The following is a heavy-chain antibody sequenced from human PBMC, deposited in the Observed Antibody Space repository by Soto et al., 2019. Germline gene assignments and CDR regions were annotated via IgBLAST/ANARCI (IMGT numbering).Heavy chain of an antibody. V-gene: IGHV4-31*03. CDR3: ARDRDTVTTSIFDY. J-gene: IGHJ4*02. CDR1: GGSISSGGYY. Sequence: QVQLQESGPGLVKPSQTLSLTCTVSGGSISSGGYYWSWIRQHPGKGLEWIGYIYYSGSTYYNPSLKSRVTMSVDTSKNQFSLKLSSVTAADTAVYYCARDRDTVTTSIFDYWGQGTLVTVSS. D-gene: IGHD4-17*01. CDR2: IYYSGST.